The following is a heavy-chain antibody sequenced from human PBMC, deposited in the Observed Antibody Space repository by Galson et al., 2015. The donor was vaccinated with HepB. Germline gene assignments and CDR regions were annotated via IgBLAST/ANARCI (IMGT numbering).Heavy chain of an antibody. D-gene: IGHD3-22*01. CDR3: AKGGDSNGRYYSYYYMDV. CDR1: GFTFSTYA. V-gene: IGHV3-23*01. CDR2: IVDGISTT. J-gene: IGHJ6*03. Sequence: SLRLSCAASGFTFSTYAMNWVRQAPGTGLEWVSAIVDGISTTSSADSVKGRFTIYRDNSKNILYMRMNSLRADDTAVYYCAKGGDSNGRYYSYYYMDVWGKGTAVTVS.